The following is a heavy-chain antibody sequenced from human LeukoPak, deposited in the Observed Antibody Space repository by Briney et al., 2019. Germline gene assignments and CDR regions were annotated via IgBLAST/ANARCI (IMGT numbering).Heavy chain of an antibody. CDR3: ASEPDFVAVPAALGYALHI. CDR1: GFTFSDYY. V-gene: IGHV3-11*04. Sequence: GGSLRLSCAASGFTFSDYYMSWIRQAPGKGLEWVSYISSSGSTIYYADSVKGRFTISRDNAKNSLYLQMNSLRADDTAVYYCASEPDFVAVPAALGYALHIWGQGTMVTVSS. D-gene: IGHD2-2*01. J-gene: IGHJ3*02. CDR2: ISSSGSTI.